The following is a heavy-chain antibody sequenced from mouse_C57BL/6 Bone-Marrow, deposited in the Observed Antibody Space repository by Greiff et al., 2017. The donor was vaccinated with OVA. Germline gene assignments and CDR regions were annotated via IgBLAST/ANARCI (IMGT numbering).Heavy chain of an antibody. D-gene: IGHD2-1*01. CDR2: IDPSDSET. CDR3: ARDGNYGFAY. V-gene: IGHV1-52*01. CDR1: GYTFTSYW. J-gene: IGHJ3*01. Sequence: QSCKASGYTFTSYWMHWVKQRPIQGLEWIGNIDPSDSETHYNQKFKDKATLTVDKSSSTAYMQLSSLTSEDSAVYYCARDGNYGFAYWGQGTLVTVSA.